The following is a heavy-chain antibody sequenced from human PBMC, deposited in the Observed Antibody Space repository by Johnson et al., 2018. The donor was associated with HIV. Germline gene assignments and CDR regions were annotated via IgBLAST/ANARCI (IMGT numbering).Heavy chain of an antibody. Sequence: EVQLVESGGGLVQPGRSLRLSCAASRFTFSSYWMSWVRQAPGKGLEWVANIKQDGSEKYYVDSVKGRFTISRDNAKNSLYLQMNSLRAEDTAVYYCARVIAAAGGRAYDAFDIWGQGTMVTVSS. CDR2: IKQDGSEK. V-gene: IGHV3-7*01. CDR1: RFTFSSYW. CDR3: ARVIAAAGGRAYDAFDI. J-gene: IGHJ3*02. D-gene: IGHD6-13*01.